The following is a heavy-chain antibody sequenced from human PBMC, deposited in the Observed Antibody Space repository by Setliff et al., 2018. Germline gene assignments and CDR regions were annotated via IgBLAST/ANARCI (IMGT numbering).Heavy chain of an antibody. V-gene: IGHV3-7*01. CDR3: ARSSAPIKRVYMDV. D-gene: IGHD2-2*02. Sequence: PGGSLTLSCAASGLTFSSYWMSWVRQAPGKGLEWVANIKQDGSEKYYVDSVKGRFTISRDNAKNSLYLQMNSLRADDAAVYYCARSSAPIKRVYMDVWGKGTTVTVSS. CDR1: GLTFSSYW. J-gene: IGHJ6*03. CDR2: IKQDGSEK.